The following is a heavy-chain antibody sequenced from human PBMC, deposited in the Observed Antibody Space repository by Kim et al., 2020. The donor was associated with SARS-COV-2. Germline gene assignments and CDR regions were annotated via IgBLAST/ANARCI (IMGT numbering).Heavy chain of an antibody. Sequence: LSLTCAASGFTFHSYVMSWVRQAPGKGLEWVSAISGSGGSTYYADSVKGRFTVSKDSSRNTLYLQMNSLRAEDTAIYYCAKDKELDYKYYDYGMDVWGQGTTVTVSS. D-gene: IGHD3-16*01. CDR3: AKDKELDYKYYDYGMDV. CDR1: GFTFHSYV. V-gene: IGHV3-23*01. CDR2: ISGSGGST. J-gene: IGHJ6*02.